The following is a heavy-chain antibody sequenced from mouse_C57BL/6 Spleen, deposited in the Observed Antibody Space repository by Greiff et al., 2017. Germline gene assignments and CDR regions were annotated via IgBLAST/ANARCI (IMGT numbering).Heavy chain of an antibody. J-gene: IGHJ4*01. CDR3: ARPTVVADAMDY. CDR2: IYPRSGNT. V-gene: IGHV1-81*01. Sequence: VQLQQSGAELARPGASVKLSCKASGYTFTSYGISWVKQRTGPGLEWIGEIYPRSGNTYYNEKFKGKATLTADKSSSTAYMELRSLTSEDSAVYFCARPTVVADAMDYWGQGTSVTVSS. D-gene: IGHD1-1*01. CDR1: GYTFTSYG.